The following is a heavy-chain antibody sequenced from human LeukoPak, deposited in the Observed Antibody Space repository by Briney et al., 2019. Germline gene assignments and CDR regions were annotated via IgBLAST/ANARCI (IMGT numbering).Heavy chain of an antibody. CDR1: GYSFTNYW. Sequence: GESLKISCKGSGYSFTNYWIGWVRQLPGKGLEWMGIIHPGDSDTRYSPSFQGQVTISADKSISTAYLQWSSLKASDTAMYYCARQNGHSSSWPFDPWGQGTLVTVSS. V-gene: IGHV5-51*01. CDR3: ARQNGHSSSWPFDP. CDR2: IHPGDSDT. D-gene: IGHD6-13*01. J-gene: IGHJ5*02.